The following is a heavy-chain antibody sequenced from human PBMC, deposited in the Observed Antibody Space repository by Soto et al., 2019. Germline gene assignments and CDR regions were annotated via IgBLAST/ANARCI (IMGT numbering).Heavy chain of an antibody. Sequence: ASVKVSCKASGYTFTGYYMHWVRQAPGQGLEWMGWINPNSGGTNYAQKFQGGVTMTRDTSISTAYMELSRLRSDDTAVYYCARSPRYNWNYSVYWGQGTLVTVSS. CDR3: ARSPRYNWNYSVY. J-gene: IGHJ4*02. D-gene: IGHD1-20*01. CDR1: GYTFTGYY. V-gene: IGHV1-2*02. CDR2: INPNSGGT.